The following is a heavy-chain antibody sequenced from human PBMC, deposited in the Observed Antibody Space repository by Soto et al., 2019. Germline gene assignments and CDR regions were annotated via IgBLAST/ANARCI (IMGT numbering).Heavy chain of an antibody. CDR3: ARDGRVYYSWFDP. CDR1: GGSISSGDYY. D-gene: IGHD3-22*01. Sequence: SETLSLTCTVSGGSISSGDYYWSWIRQPPGKGLEWIGYIYYSGSTYYNPSLKSRVTISVDTSKNQFSLKLSSVTAADTAVYYFARDGRVYYSWFDPRGQRTLVTVSS. CDR2: IYYSGST. J-gene: IGHJ5*02. V-gene: IGHV4-30-4*01.